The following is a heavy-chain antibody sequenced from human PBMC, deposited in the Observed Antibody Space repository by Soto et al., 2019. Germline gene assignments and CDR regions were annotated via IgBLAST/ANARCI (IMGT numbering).Heavy chain of an antibody. CDR2: IVVGSGNT. D-gene: IGHD6-19*01. CDR3: AADNHGSPPLDYYYGMDV. Sequence: GASVKVSCKASGFTFTSSAVQWVRQARGQRLEWIGWIVVGSGNTNYAQKFQERVTITRDMSTSTAYMELSSLRSEDTAVYYCAADNHGSPPLDYYYGMDVWGQGTTFTVSS. CDR1: GFTFTSSA. J-gene: IGHJ6*02. V-gene: IGHV1-58*01.